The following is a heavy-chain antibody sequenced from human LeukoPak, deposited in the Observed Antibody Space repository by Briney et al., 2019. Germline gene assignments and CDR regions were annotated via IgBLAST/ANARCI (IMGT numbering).Heavy chain of an antibody. CDR2: ISSSGSTI. CDR1: GFTFDEYR. D-gene: IGHD3-10*01. Sequence: AGGSLRLSCAASGFTFDEYRMPWVRQAPGKGLEWVSYISSSGSTIYYADSVKGRFTTSRDNAKNSLYLQMNSLRAEDTAVYYCARNRGLGDAFDIWGQGTTVTVSS. CDR3: ARNRGLGDAFDI. V-gene: IGHV3-11*01. J-gene: IGHJ3*02.